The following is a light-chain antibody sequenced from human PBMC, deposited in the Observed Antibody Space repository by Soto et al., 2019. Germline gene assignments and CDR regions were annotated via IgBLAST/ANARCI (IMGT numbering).Light chain of an antibody. CDR3: QQYGLSPLYT. V-gene: IGKV3-20*01. J-gene: IGKJ2*01. CDR1: QSVSSNY. Sequence: EIVLTQSPGTLSLCPGERATLSCRASQSVSSNYFAWYQQKPGQAPRLVIYGASSRDTAIPDRFSGSVSGTHLTLTIRRLETQDLAVYCRQQYGLSPLYTYGHGTKPEIK. CDR2: GAS.